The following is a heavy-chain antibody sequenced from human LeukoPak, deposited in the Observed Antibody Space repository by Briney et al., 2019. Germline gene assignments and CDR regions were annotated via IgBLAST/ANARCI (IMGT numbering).Heavy chain of an antibody. CDR2: ISGSGGTT. J-gene: IGHJ3*02. D-gene: IGHD1-26*01. CDR1: RFTLSSKQ. CDR3: VKDLGGAWAFDI. Sequence: PGGVLRHSCAAPRFTLSSKQMGWVRPAPGEGMEYVSTISGSGGTTYYADSVKGRFTISRDNSKNSVYLQMSSLRAEDTAMYHCVKDLGGAWAFDIWGQGTMVTVSS. V-gene: IGHV3-64D*09.